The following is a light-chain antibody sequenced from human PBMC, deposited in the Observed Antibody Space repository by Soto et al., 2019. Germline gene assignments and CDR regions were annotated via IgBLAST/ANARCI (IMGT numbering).Light chain of an antibody. CDR2: DAS. V-gene: IGKV3-11*01. Sequence: EIVLTQHPAPLSFYQGESAALPCRASQSVSSYLACYQKKPGQAPRLLIYDASNRATGSPARFSGTVSGTDFSLPTSSIETEDFAVYYCQQRSNWPPWTFGQGTKVDIK. J-gene: IGKJ1*01. CDR3: QQRSNWPPWT. CDR1: QSVSSY.